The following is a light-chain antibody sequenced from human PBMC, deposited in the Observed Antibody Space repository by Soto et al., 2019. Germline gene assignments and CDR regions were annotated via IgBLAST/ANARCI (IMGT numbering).Light chain of an antibody. V-gene: IGKV3-20*01. CDR2: GAS. J-gene: IGKJ4*01. CDR3: QQFNNSPPLT. Sequence: EIVLTQSPGTLSLSPGERATLSCRASQSLSSSYLAWYQQKPGQAPRLLIYGASSRATGIPDRFSGSGSGTDFTLTISRLEPDDFAVYYCQQFNNSPPLTFGGGTKVETK. CDR1: QSLSSSY.